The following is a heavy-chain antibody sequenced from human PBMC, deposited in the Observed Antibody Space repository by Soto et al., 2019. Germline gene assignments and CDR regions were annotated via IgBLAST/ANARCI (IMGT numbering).Heavy chain of an antibody. Sequence: EASVKVSCKASGGTFSSYAISWVRQAPGQGLEWMGGIIPIFGTANYAQKFQGRVTITADKSTSTAYMELSSLRSEDTAVYYCAKCSSGGSCYVFDYWGQGTLVTVSS. V-gene: IGHV1-69*06. CDR3: AKCSSGGSCYVFDY. CDR1: GGTFSSYA. J-gene: IGHJ4*02. D-gene: IGHD2-15*01. CDR2: IIPIFGTA.